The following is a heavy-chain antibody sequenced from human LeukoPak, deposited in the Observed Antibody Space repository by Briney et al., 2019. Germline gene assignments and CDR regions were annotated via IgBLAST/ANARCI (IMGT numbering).Heavy chain of an antibody. Sequence: SVKVSCMASGGTFSSYAISWVRQAPGQGLEWMGGIIPIFGTANYAQKFQGRVTIIADESTSTAYMEVSSLRSEDTAVYYCARLDYGDHPTTDYYYYGMDVWGQGTTVTVSS. J-gene: IGHJ6*02. CDR1: GGTFSSYA. CDR2: IIPIFGTA. CDR3: ARLDYGDHPTTDYYYYGMDV. V-gene: IGHV1-69*13. D-gene: IGHD4-17*01.